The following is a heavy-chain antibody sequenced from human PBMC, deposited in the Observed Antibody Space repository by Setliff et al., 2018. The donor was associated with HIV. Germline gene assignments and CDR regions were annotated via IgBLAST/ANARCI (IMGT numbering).Heavy chain of an antibody. Sequence: ASVKVSCKAPGGTFSSYTISWVRQAPGQGLEWMGRIIPILGIANYAQKFQGRVTITADKSTSTAYMELSSLRSEDTAVYYCARDTYDSSGYYYFDYWGQGTLVTVSS. CDR3: ARDTYDSSGYYYFDY. CDR2: IIPILGIA. V-gene: IGHV1-69*04. CDR1: GGTFSSYT. J-gene: IGHJ4*02. D-gene: IGHD3-22*01.